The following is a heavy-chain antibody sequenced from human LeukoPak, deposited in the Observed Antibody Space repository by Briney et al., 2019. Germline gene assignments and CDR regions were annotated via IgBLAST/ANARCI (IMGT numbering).Heavy chain of an antibody. CDR1: GVSITTYY. V-gene: IGHV4-59*01. CDR2: IYYSGSSGST. CDR3: ASNDEYFQH. J-gene: IGHJ1*01. Sequence: PSETLSLTCAVSGVSITTYYWSWIRQPPGKGLEWIGYIYYSGSSGSTNYNPSLKSRVTISVDTSKNQFSLKLSSVTATDTAVYYCASNDEYFQHWGQGTLVTVPS.